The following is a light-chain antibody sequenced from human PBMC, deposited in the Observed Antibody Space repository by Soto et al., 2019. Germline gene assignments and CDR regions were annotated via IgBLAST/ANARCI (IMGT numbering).Light chain of an antibody. CDR3: SSYTSSSTLYV. CDR2: EVT. CDR1: SNDIGGYNY. V-gene: IGLV2-14*01. J-gene: IGLJ1*01. Sequence: QSVLTQPASVSGSPGQSITVSCTGTSNDIGGYNYVSWYQQHPGSAPKLIIFEVTNRPSEVSDRFSGSKSGNTASLTISGLQAEDEADYYCSSYTSSSTLYVFGTGTKVTVL.